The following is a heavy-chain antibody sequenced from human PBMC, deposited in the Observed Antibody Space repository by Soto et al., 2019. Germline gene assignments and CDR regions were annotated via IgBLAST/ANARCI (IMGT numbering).Heavy chain of an antibody. J-gene: IGHJ4*02. D-gene: IGHD3-10*01. Sequence: EVQLLESGGGLVQPGGSLSLSCAASGFTFNNYAMTWVRQAPGKGLEWVSAISGGGDTTSYADSVKGRFTVSRDGSKNTLYLQMSSLRAEDTALYYCAKGRGGSGSRTPRVDFWGQGTLVTVSS. CDR3: AKGRGGSGSRTPRVDF. V-gene: IGHV3-23*01. CDR1: GFTFNNYA. CDR2: ISGGGDTT.